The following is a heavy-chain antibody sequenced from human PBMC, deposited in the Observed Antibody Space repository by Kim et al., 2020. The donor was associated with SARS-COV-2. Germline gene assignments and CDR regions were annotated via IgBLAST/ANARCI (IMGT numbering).Heavy chain of an antibody. J-gene: IGHJ3*02. D-gene: IGHD1-26*01. CDR3: AKAEYSGSYYVGAFDI. V-gene: IGHV3-23*01. Sequence: GGSLRLSCAASGFTFSSYAMSWVRQAPGKGLEWVSAISGSGGSTYYADSVKGRFTISRDNSKNTLYLQMNSLRAEDTAVYYCAKAEYSGSYYVGAFDIWGQGTMVTVSS. CDR2: ISGSGGST. CDR1: GFTFSSYA.